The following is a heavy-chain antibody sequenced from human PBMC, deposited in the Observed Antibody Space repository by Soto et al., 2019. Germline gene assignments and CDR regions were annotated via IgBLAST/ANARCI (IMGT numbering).Heavy chain of an antibody. CDR3: ARGVRGYSGYDTPDY. D-gene: IGHD5-12*01. CDR1: GCSIISGGYY. J-gene: IGHJ4*02. CDR2: IYYNGSP. Sequence: HVHLQESGPGLVKPLQTLSLTCTVSGCSIISGGYYWSWIRQHPGTGLEWIGYIYYNGSPYYNPYLTSRVNISLDTSNNQFSMNLRSETAANTAVYYCARGVRGYSGYDTPDYWGQGTMVTVS. V-gene: IGHV4-31*03.